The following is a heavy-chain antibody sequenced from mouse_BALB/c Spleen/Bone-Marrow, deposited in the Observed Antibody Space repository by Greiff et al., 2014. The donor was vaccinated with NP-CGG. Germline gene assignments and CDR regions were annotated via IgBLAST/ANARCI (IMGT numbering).Heavy chain of an antibody. Sequence: VQLQQSGAELAKPGASVKMSCKASGYTFTSYWMHWVKQRPGQGLEWIGYINPSTGYTEYNQKFKDKATLTADKSSSTAYMQLSSRTSEDSAVYYCARGSPYDYGAIDYWGQGTTVTVSS. CDR3: ARGSPYDYGAIDY. CDR2: INPSTGYT. J-gene: IGHJ4*01. CDR1: GYTFTSYW. V-gene: IGHV1-7*01. D-gene: IGHD2-4*01.